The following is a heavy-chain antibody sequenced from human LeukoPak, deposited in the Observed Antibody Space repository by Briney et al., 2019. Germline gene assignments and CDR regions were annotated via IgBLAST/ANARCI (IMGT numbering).Heavy chain of an antibody. CDR2: MNPNSGNT. J-gene: IGHJ4*02. CDR3: ARPLRQQLGSFDY. CDR1: GYTFTSYD. D-gene: IGHD6-13*01. Sequence: ASVKVSCKASGYTFTSYDINWVRQATGQGLEWMGWMNPNSGNTGYAQKFQGRVTMTRNTSISTAYMELSSLRSEDTAVYYCARPLRQQLGSFDYWGQGILVTVSS. V-gene: IGHV1-8*01.